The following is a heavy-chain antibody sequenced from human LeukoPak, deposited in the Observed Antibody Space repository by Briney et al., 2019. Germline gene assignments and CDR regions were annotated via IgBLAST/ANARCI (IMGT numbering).Heavy chain of an antibody. CDR3: ARGGSSSWYGLYDY. V-gene: IGHV4-34*01. J-gene: IGHJ4*02. Sequence: SETLSLTCAVYGGSFSGYYWSWIRHPPGEGLGWIGEINHSGSTNYNPSLKSRVTISVDTSKNQFSLKLSSVTAADTAVYYCARGGSSSWYGLYDYWGQGTLVTVSS. D-gene: IGHD6-13*01. CDR1: GGSFSGYY. CDR2: INHSGST.